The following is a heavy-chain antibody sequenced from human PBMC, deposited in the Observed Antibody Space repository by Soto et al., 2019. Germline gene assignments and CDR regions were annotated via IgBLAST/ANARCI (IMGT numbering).Heavy chain of an antibody. CDR2: MNPNTGNT. J-gene: IGHJ4*02. D-gene: IGHD6-6*01. CDR3: ARGRADYNSWLGLDY. V-gene: IGHV1-8*01. Sequence: ASVKVSCKASGHTFSSHDINWVRQASGQGLEWMGWMNPNTGNTGYAETFQGRVSMTRDTSISTAYMELSSLRSEDTAIYYCARGRADYNSWLGLDYWGQGTLVTVSS. CDR1: GHTFSSHD.